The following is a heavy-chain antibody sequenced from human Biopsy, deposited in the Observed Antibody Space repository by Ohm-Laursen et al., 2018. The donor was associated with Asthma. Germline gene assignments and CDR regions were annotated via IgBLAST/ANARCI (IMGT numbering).Heavy chain of an antibody. Sequence: ASVKVSCKISGYSLTDLSMHWVRQAPGQGIEWMGGHDHEEGGTVNARRFQGRVTMTEDTSTDTAYMELSSLSSNDTAVYYCASDFPKDYVRYNFQFWGQGTLVTVSS. CDR1: GYSLTDLS. CDR3: ASDFPKDYVRYNFQF. J-gene: IGHJ4*02. V-gene: IGHV1-24*01. CDR2: HDHEEGGT. D-gene: IGHD4-17*01.